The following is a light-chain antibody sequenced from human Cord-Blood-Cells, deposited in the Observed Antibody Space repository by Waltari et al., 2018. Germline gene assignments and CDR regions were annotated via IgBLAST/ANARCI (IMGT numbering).Light chain of an antibody. Sequence: EIVLTQSPGTLSLSPGERATLPCRASQSVSSSYLAWYQQKPGQAHRLLIYGASSRATGIPDRFSGSGSGTDFTLTSSRLEPEDFAVYYCQQYGSSPTTFGQGTKVEIK. CDR2: GAS. V-gene: IGKV3-20*01. CDR3: QQYGSSPTT. J-gene: IGKJ1*01. CDR1: QSVSSSY.